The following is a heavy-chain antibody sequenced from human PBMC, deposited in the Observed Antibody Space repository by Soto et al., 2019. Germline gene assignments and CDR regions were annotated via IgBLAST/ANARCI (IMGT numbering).Heavy chain of an antibody. V-gene: IGHV3-33*01. CDR3: VRDDDRPANGLDV. CDR1: GFTFSRYG. Sequence: GGSLRLSCAASGFTFSRYGMHWVRQAPGKGLELVAVIPNDGKYKHYVDSVKGRFTISRDNSKNRLYLEMNSLGAEDTAVYYCVRDDDRPANGLDVWGQGTVVTVSS. J-gene: IGHJ3*01. CDR2: IPNDGKYK. D-gene: IGHD2-8*01.